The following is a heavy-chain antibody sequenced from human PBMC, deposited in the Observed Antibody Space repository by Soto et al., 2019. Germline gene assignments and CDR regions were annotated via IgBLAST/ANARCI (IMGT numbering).Heavy chain of an antibody. CDR2: INRKNGGT. CDR3: ARDPGPYGHYSY. CDR1: GYTFTGFY. Sequence: ASVKVSCKASGYTFTGFYLNWVGLAPGQGLEWMGWINRKNGGTNYVQKFQDRVNMTRGTSITTAYMELSRLRSDDTAVYDCARDPGPYGHYSYGGRGTLVTVSS. J-gene: IGHJ4*02. V-gene: IGHV1-2*02. D-gene: IGHD4-17*01.